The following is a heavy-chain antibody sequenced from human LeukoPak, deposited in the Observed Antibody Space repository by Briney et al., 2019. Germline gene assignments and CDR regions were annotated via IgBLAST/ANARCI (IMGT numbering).Heavy chain of an antibody. Sequence: PGGSLRLSCAASGFTFSSYSMNWVRQAPGKGLEWVSSISSSSSYIYYADSVKGRFTIPRDNAKNSLYLQMNSLRAEDTAVYYCAREVLIAARPFDYWGQGTLVTVSS. CDR2: ISSSSSYI. CDR1: GFTFSSYS. D-gene: IGHD6-6*01. CDR3: AREVLIAARPFDY. V-gene: IGHV3-21*01. J-gene: IGHJ4*02.